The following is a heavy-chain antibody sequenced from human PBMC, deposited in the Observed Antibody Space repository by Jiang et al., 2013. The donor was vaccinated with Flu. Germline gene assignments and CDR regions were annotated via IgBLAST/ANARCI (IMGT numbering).Heavy chain of an antibody. D-gene: IGHD3-10*01. Sequence: MGWISAYNGNTNYAQKLQGRVTMTTDTSTSTAYMELRSLRSDDTAVYYCARSGFGEFTVDYWGQGTLVTVSS. CDR3: ARSGFGEFTVDY. CDR2: ISAYNGNT. V-gene: IGHV1-18*01. J-gene: IGHJ4*02.